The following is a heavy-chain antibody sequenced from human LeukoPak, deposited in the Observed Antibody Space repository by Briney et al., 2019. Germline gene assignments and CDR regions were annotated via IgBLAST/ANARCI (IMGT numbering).Heavy chain of an antibody. CDR3: ARAGMVQGVSFDY. Sequence: ASVKVSCKASGYTFTSYDINWVRQATGQGLEWMGWMNPNSGNTGYAQKFQGRVTMTRNTSISTAYMELSSLRSDDTAVYYCARAGMVQGVSFDYWGQGTLVTVSS. V-gene: IGHV1-8*01. CDR2: MNPNSGNT. J-gene: IGHJ4*02. CDR1: GYTFTSYD. D-gene: IGHD3-10*01.